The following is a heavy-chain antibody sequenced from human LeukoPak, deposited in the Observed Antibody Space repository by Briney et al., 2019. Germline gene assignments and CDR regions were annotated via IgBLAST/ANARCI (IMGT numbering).Heavy chain of an antibody. D-gene: IGHD3-3*01. CDR1: GFTFSSYA. V-gene: IGHV3-30*04. CDR3: ARGDPFGVVLY. Sequence: GGSLRLSCAASGFTFSSYAMHWVRQAPGKGLEWVAVISYDGSNKYYADSVKGRFTISRDNSKNTLYLQMNSLRAEDTAVYYCARGDPFGVVLYWGQGTLVTVSS. J-gene: IGHJ4*02. CDR2: ISYDGSNK.